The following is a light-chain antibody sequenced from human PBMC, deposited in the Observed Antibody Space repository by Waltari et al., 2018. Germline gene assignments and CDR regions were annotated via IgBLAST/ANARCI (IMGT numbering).Light chain of an antibody. V-gene: IGKV1-5*03. CDR1: QSIRSW. J-gene: IGKJ1*01. Sequence: DIQMTQSPSTLSASVGDNVTITCRASQSIRSWLAWFQQKPGNAPEVLIYKASKLENGVPSRFSGSASGTDFSLTISRLQPDDFATYYCQQYNSYPWTFGQGTKVEVK. CDR3: QQYNSYPWT. CDR2: KAS.